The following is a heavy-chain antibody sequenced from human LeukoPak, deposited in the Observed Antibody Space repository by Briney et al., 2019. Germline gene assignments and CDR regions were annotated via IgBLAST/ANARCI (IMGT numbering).Heavy chain of an antibody. CDR2: ISGIGGRT. J-gene: IGHJ6*03. CDR3: AKGLTGKYYYYYYKDV. D-gene: IGHD1-14*01. Sequence: GGSLRPSCAAYGFTFSKYAISWVRQAPGKWLEWVSVISGIGGRTFYADSVKCRFTISRDNSKNTLYLQMNSLRAEDTAVYYCAKGLTGKYYYYYYKDVWGKRTTVAVSS. V-gene: IGHV3-23*01. CDR1: GFTFSKYA.